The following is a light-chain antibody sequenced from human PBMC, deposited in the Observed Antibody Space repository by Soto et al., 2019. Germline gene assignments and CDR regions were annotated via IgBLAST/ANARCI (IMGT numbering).Light chain of an antibody. CDR2: GNS. Sequence: QAALAQPPSVSGAPGQQVTISCTGSSSNIGAGYDLHWYQQLPGTAPKLLLYGNSNRPSGVPDRFTGSKSGTSASLAITGLQAEDEADYHCQSFDSSLSAYVFRTATKVTLL. CDR3: QSFDSSLSAYV. CDR1: SSNIGAGYD. V-gene: IGLV1-40*01. J-gene: IGLJ1*01.